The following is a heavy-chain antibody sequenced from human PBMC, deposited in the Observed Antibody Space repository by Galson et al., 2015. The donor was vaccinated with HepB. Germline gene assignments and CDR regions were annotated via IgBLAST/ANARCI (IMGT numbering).Heavy chain of an antibody. D-gene: IGHD2-2*01. J-gene: IGHJ4*02. CDR2: IITFLGIA. Sequence: SVKVSCKASGCTFSSYAISWVRQAPGQGLEWMGRIITFLGIANYAQKFQGRVTNTADKSTSTAYMELSCLGSEDTAVYYCARVGDGSSTSCPDYWGQGTLVTVSS. V-gene: IGHV1-69*04. CDR1: GCTFSSYA. CDR3: ARVGDGSSTSCPDY.